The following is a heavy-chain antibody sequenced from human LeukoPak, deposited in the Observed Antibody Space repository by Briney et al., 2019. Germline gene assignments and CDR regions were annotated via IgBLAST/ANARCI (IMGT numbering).Heavy chain of an antibody. Sequence: GGSLRLSCAASVFTFSSYWMHWVRQAPGKGLVWVSRINSDGSSTSYADSVKGRFTISRDNAKNTLYLQMNSLRAEDTAVYYCARVYDFWSGYLPYWGQGTLVTVSS. CDR1: VFTFSSYW. CDR2: INSDGSST. CDR3: ARVYDFWSGYLPY. V-gene: IGHV3-74*01. D-gene: IGHD3-3*01. J-gene: IGHJ4*02.